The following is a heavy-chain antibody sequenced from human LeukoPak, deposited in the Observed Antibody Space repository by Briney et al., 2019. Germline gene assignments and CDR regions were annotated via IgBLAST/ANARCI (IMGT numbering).Heavy chain of an antibody. J-gene: IGHJ4*02. V-gene: IGHV4-34*01. Sequence: SETLSLTCAVYGGSFSGYYWSWIRQAPGKGLEWIGEINHSGSTNYNPSLKSRLSISQDTSKNECSLKLTSVTAADTAVYYCVRSKQWLVPLYWGQGTLVTVSS. D-gene: IGHD6-19*01. CDR1: GGSFSGYY. CDR2: INHSGST. CDR3: VRSKQWLVPLY.